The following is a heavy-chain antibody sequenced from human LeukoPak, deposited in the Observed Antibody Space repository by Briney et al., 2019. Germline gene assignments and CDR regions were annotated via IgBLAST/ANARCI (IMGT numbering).Heavy chain of an antibody. CDR2: ISGSGGST. J-gene: IGHJ2*01. V-gene: IGHV3-23*01. Sequence: GGSLRLSCAASGFTFSSYAMSWVRQAPGKGLEWVSAISGSGGSTYYADSVKGRFTISRDNSKNTLYLQMNSLRAEDTAVYYCAKKGGSSWYLHWYFDLWGGGTLVIVSS. CDR1: GFTFSSYA. CDR3: AKKGGSSWYLHWYFDL. D-gene: IGHD6-13*01.